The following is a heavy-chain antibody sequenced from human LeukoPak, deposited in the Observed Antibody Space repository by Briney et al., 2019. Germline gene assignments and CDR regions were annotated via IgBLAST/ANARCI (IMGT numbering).Heavy chain of an antibody. CDR2: ISGSSNYI. J-gene: IGHJ4*02. D-gene: IGHD6-19*01. Sequence: GGSLRLSCAASGFTFSSYSMNWVRQAPGKGLEWVAYISGSSNYINYADSVKGRFTISRDNAKTSVYLQMNSLRAEDTAVYYCAREPSGWYVDYWGREPWSPSPQ. CDR1: GFTFSSYS. CDR3: AREPSGWYVDY. V-gene: IGHV3-21*01.